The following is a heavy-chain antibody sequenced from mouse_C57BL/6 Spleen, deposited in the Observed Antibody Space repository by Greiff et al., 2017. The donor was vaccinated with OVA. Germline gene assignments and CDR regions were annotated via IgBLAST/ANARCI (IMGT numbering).Heavy chain of an antibody. V-gene: IGHV1-69*01. J-gene: IGHJ2*01. Sequence: VQLQQPGAELVIPGASVKLSCKASGYTFTSYWMHWVKQRPGQGLEWIGEIDPSDSYTNYNQKFKGKSTLTVDKSSSTAYMQLSSLTSEDSAVYYCARYEDYYGNYVYFDYWGQGTTLTVSS. CDR2: IDPSDSYT. CDR1: GYTFTSYW. D-gene: IGHD2-1*01. CDR3: ARYEDYYGNYVYFDY.